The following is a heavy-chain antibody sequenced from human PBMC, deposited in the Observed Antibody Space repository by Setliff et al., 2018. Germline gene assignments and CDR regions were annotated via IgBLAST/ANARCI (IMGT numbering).Heavy chain of an antibody. Sequence: PSETLSLTCSVAGGPMTDFFWHWFRRPPGKGLEWIGYIYTKGGTNYSPSLKSRVTMSVDRSRNQFSLTLSSVSAADMAVYYCARGLNTESWTPLYWSPGTLVTVSS. J-gene: IGHJ4*02. CDR2: IYTKGGT. CDR3: ARGLNTESWTPLY. D-gene: IGHD2-15*01. V-gene: IGHV4-4*08. CDR1: GGPMTDFF.